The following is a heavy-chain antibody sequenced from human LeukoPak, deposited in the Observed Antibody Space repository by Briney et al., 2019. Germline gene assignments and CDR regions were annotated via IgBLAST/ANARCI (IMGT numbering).Heavy chain of an antibody. CDR2: IYYSGST. Sequence: PSETLSLTCTVSGGSISSYSWTWIRQPPGKGLEWIGYIYYSGSTNYNPSLKSRVTISVDTSKNQFSLKLSSLTAADTAVYYCARHAYNYDSAFDFWGQGTMVTVSS. D-gene: IGHD5-18*01. CDR1: GGSISSYS. V-gene: IGHV4-59*01. J-gene: IGHJ3*01. CDR3: ARHAYNYDSAFDF.